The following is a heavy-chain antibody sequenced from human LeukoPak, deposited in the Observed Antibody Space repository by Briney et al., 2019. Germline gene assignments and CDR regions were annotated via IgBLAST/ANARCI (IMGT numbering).Heavy chain of an antibody. D-gene: IGHD1-14*01. Sequence: GRSLRLSCAASGFTFSSYAMHWVRQAPGKGLEWVAVISYDGSNKYYADSVKGRFTISRDNSKNTLYLQMNSLRAEDTAVYYRARDAGYYFDYWGQGTLVTVSS. CDR3: ARDAGYYFDY. J-gene: IGHJ4*02. CDR2: ISYDGSNK. V-gene: IGHV3-30*04. CDR1: GFTFSSYA.